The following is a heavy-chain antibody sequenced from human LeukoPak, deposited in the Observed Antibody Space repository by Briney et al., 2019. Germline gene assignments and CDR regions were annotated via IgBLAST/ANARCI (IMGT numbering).Heavy chain of an antibody. Sequence: GGPLRLSCAASGFTVSSNYMSWVRQAPGKGLEWVSVIYSGGSPYYADSVKGRFTISRDNSKNTLYLQMNSLRAEDTAVYYCARDLLRYFDWLSPERRGYSYGLDYWGQGTLVTVSS. CDR3: ARDLLRYFDWLSPERRGYSYGLDY. CDR2: IYSGGSP. V-gene: IGHV3-66*01. CDR1: GFTVSSNY. D-gene: IGHD3-9*01. J-gene: IGHJ4*02.